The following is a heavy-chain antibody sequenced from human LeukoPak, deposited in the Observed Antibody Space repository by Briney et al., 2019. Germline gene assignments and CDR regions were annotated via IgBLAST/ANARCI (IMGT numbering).Heavy chain of an antibody. V-gene: IGHV4-39*01. CDR2: IYYSGST. Sequence: SETLSLTCTVSGGSISSSSYYWGWIRQPPGKGLEWIGSIYYSGSTYYNPSLKSRVTISVDTSKNQFSLKLSSVTAADTAVYYCARGSAYDWFDYWGQGTLVTVSS. CDR1: GGSISSSSYY. D-gene: IGHD5-12*01. J-gene: IGHJ4*02. CDR3: ARGSAYDWFDY.